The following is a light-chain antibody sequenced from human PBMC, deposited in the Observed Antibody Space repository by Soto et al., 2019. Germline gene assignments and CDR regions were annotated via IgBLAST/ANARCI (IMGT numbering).Light chain of an antibody. J-gene: IGKJ5*01. V-gene: IGKV2-28*01. CDR2: FGS. CDR3: MQALQVPIT. Sequence: DIVMTQIPVSLPVTPGEPASISCKSSQSLLHSHGYNYMDWYLQKPGQSPQLLIYFGSYRASGVPDRFSGSGSGTNFTLRISRVETDDFGIYYCMQALQVPITFGQVRRLAI. CDR1: QSLLHSHGYNY.